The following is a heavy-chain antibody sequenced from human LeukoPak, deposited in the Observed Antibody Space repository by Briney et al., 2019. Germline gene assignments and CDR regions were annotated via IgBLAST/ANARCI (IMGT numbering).Heavy chain of an antibody. D-gene: IGHD3-16*01. CDR1: GLTFSSAC. CDR3: ATPALGRRLYYYDY. Sequence: GGSLRLSCAASGLTFSSACLSWVRQAPGKGLEWVGRIRTKSDGETVDYAAPVKGRFTISRDDSKNTLFLQMNSLKTEDTAVYYCATPALGRRLYYYDYWGQGTLVTVSP. V-gene: IGHV3-15*07. CDR2: IRTKSDGETV. J-gene: IGHJ4*02.